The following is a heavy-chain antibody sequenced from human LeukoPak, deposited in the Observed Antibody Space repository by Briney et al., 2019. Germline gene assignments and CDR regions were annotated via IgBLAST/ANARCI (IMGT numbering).Heavy chain of an antibody. J-gene: IGHJ1*01. V-gene: IGHV3-30*04. D-gene: IGHD6-19*01. CDR2: ISYDGSDK. Sequence: GGSLRLSCAASGFSFSSYAMHWVRQAPGKGLEWVAVISYDGSDKKYGDSVKGRCTTSRDNSKKTVYLQMNSLRAEDTAVYYCARDAIAVAYRAEYFQHWGQGTLVTVSS. CDR3: ARDAIAVAYRAEYFQH. CDR1: GFSFSSYA.